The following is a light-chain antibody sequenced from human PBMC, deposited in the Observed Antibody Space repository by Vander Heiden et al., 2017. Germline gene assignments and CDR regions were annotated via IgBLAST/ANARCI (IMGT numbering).Light chain of an antibody. V-gene: IGKV3-11*01. Sequence: ELVFTQSPATLSLSPGERATLSCRASQSVSSYLAWYQQKPGQAPRLLIYDASNRATGIPARFSGSGSGTDFTLTISSLEPEDFAVYYCQLRSNWPPYTFGQGTKLEIK. CDR1: QSVSSY. J-gene: IGKJ2*01. CDR3: QLRSNWPPYT. CDR2: DAS.